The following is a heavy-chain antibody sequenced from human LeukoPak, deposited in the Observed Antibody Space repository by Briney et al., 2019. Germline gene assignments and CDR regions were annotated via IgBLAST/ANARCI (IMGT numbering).Heavy chain of an antibody. CDR1: GFTFSSSG. Sequence: GGSLRLSCAASGFTFSSSGMHWVRQAPGKGLEWVAVIWYDGSNKYYADSVKGRFTISRDNSKNTLYLQMNSLRAEDTAVYYCARGSGYSGYDAVDYWGQGTLVTVSS. CDR2: IWYDGSNK. D-gene: IGHD5-12*01. J-gene: IGHJ4*02. CDR3: ARGSGYSGYDAVDY. V-gene: IGHV3-33*01.